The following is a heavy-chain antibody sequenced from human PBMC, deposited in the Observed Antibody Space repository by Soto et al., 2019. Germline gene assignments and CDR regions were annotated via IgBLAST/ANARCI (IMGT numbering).Heavy chain of an antibody. J-gene: IGHJ4*02. CDR3: ARDLAAVPRAFDY. D-gene: IGHD6-13*01. CDR2: VYYTGTT. CDR1: GGSISSYF. Sequence: TSETLSLTCTVSGGSISSYFYIWVRQPPGKGLEWIGSVYYTGTTDYNPSLKSRVTISVGTSKTQFSLNLRSVTAADTAVYYCARDLAAVPRAFDYWGRGTLVTVSS. V-gene: IGHV4-59*01.